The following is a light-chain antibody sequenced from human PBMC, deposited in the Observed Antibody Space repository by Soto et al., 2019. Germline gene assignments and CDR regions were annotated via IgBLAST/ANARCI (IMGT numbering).Light chain of an antibody. Sequence: DIVFTQSPYTLSLSPGERATLSCRASQSVSSSYLAWYQQKPGQAPRLLIYGASNRATGIPDRFSGSGSGTDFTLTISRLEPEDFAVYYCQQYGSSGTFGQGTKVDIK. CDR1: QSVSSSY. CDR3: QQYGSSGT. CDR2: GAS. V-gene: IGKV3-20*01. J-gene: IGKJ1*01.